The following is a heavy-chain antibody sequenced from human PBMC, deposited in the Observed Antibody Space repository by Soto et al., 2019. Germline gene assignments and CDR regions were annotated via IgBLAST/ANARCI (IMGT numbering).Heavy chain of an antibody. D-gene: IGHD2-2*01. CDR1: GFTFSSYA. J-gene: IGHJ3*02. Sequence: QVQLVESGGGVVQPGRSLRLSCAASGFTFSSYAMHWVRQAPGKGLEWVAVISSDGSKKYYADSGKGRFTIFRDNSKNTLYLQMNSLRPDDTAVCCCASPAIRDHSAFDIWGQGTMVSVSS. CDR2: ISSDGSKK. CDR3: ASPAIRDHSAFDI. V-gene: IGHV3-30-3*01.